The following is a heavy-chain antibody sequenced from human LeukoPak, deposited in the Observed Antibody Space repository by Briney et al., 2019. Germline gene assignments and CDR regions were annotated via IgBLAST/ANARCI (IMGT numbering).Heavy chain of an antibody. V-gene: IGHV4-34*01. D-gene: IGHD2-15*01. J-gene: IGHJ5*02. Sequence: SETLSLTCAVYGGSFSGYYWSWIRQPPGKGLEWIGEINHSGSTNYNPSLKSRVTISVDTSKNQFSLKLSSVTAADTAVYYCAPAADNNWFDPWGQGTLVTVSS. CDR1: GGSFSGYY. CDR2: INHSGST. CDR3: APAADNNWFDP.